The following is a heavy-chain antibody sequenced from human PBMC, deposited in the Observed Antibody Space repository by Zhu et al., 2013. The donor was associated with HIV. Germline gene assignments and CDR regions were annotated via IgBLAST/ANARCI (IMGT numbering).Heavy chain of an antibody. CDR2: IVVGSGNT. J-gene: IGHJ6*01. Sequence: QMQLVQSGPEVKKPGTSVKVSCKASGFTFTSSAVQWVRQARGQRLEWIGWIVVGSGNTNYAQKFQERVTITRDMSTSTAYMELSSLRSEDTAVYYCAAGLGGLGSGVVSSFLTSYYYYVVTSG. CDR3: AAGLGGLGSGVVSSFLTSYYYYVVTS. V-gene: IGHV1-58*01. D-gene: IGHD3-3*01. CDR1: GFTFTSSA.